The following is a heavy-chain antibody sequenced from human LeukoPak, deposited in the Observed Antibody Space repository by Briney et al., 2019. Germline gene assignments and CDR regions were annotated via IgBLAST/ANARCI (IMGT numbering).Heavy chain of an antibody. CDR1: GGPISSYY. CDR3: ASELRYFDWHMPYAFDI. CDR2: IYYSGST. D-gene: IGHD3-9*01. J-gene: IGHJ3*02. V-gene: IGHV4-59*08. Sequence: SETLSLTCTVSGGPISSYYWSWIRQPPGKGLEWIGYIYYSGSTNYNPSLKSRVTISVDTSKNQFSLKLSSVTAADTAVYYCASELRYFDWHMPYAFDIWGQGTMVTVSS.